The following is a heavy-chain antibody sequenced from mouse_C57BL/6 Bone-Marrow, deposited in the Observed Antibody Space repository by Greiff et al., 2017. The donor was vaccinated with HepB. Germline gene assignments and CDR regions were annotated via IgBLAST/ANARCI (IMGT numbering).Heavy chain of an antibody. D-gene: IGHD1-1*01. V-gene: IGHV1-55*01. Sequence: QVQLQQPGAELVKPGASVKMSCKASGYTFTSYWITWVKQRPGQGLEWIGDIYPGSGSTNYNEKFKSKATLTVDTSSSTAYMQRSSLTSEDSAVYYCARTGSRNYYAMDYWGQGTSVTVSS. J-gene: IGHJ4*01. CDR3: ARTGSRNYYAMDY. CDR2: IYPGSGST. CDR1: GYTFTSYW.